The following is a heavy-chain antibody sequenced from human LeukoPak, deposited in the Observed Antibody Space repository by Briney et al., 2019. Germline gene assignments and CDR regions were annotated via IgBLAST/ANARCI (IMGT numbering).Heavy chain of an antibody. V-gene: IGHV3-7*01. Sequence: GGSLRLSCAASGFTFSSYWMSWVRLAPGKGLEWVANIKGDGSEKWYADSVKGRFTISRDNAQNSVHLQMNSLRAEDTAVYYCARPGTARALHEKEVPSWGQGTLVTVSS. CDR3: ARPGTARALHEKEVPS. D-gene: IGHD5-18*01. CDR2: IKGDGSEK. CDR1: GFTFSSYW. J-gene: IGHJ5*02.